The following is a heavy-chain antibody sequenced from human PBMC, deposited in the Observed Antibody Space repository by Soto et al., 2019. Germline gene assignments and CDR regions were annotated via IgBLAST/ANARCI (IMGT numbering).Heavy chain of an antibody. J-gene: IGHJ3*02. CDR2: VTASGGST. CDR3: AKDLTVGAGHPIDAFDI. D-gene: IGHD1-26*01. Sequence: EVQLLESGGGLVQPGGSLRLSCAASGFAFISYAMSWVRQAPGKGLEWVSTVTASGGSTYYADSLKGRFTISRDNSKNTLYLQMNSLRAEDTAVYYCAKDLTVGAGHPIDAFDIWGLGTKVTVSS. V-gene: IGHV3-23*01. CDR1: GFAFISYA.